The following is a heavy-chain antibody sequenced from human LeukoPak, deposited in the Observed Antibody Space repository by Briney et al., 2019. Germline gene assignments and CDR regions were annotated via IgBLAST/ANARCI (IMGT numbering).Heavy chain of an antibody. CDR2: IYYSGST. D-gene: IGHD4-17*01. V-gene: IGHV4-4*02. CDR1: GGSISSSNW. J-gene: IGHJ3*02. CDR3: ARLGDYGDYTPGAFDI. Sequence: SETLSLTCAVSGGSISSSNWWSWVRQPPGKGLEWIGSIYYSGSTYYNPSLKSRVTISVDTSKNQFSLKLSSVTAADTAVYYCARLGDYGDYTPGAFDIWGQGTMVTVSS.